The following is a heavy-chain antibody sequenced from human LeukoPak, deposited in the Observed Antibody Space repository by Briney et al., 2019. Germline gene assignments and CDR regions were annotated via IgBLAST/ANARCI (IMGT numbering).Heavy chain of an antibody. Sequence: GGSLRLSCAASGFPFSNYWMSWVRQAPGRGLEWVANIKQDGSVKYYVDSVKGRFTISRDNAKNSVYLQMNSLRAEDTALYYRARIGYSSSSFDYWGQGTLVTVSS. V-gene: IGHV3-7*01. CDR2: IKQDGSVK. CDR3: ARIGYSSSSFDY. CDR1: GFPFSNYW. D-gene: IGHD6-6*01. J-gene: IGHJ4*02.